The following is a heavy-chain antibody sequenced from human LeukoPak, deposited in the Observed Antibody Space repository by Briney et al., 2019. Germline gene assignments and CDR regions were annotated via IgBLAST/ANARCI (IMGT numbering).Heavy chain of an antibody. V-gene: IGHV5-51*01. Sequence: GESLKISCKGSGYSFTSYWIGWVRQMPGKGLEWMGIIYPGDSDTRYSPSFQGQVTISADKSISTAYLQWSSLKASDTAMYYCARSCPRRADVFDIWGQGTMVTVSS. D-gene: IGHD3-10*01. CDR2: IYPGDSDT. J-gene: IGHJ3*02. CDR1: GYSFTSYW. CDR3: ARSCPRRADVFDI.